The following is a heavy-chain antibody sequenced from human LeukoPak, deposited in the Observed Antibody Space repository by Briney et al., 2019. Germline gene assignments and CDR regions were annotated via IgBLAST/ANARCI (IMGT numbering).Heavy chain of an antibody. J-gene: IGHJ4*02. Sequence: GGSLRLSCSASGFTFSSYAMYWVRQAPGKGLEYVSGISSNGGSTYYADSVRGRFTISRDNSKNTLYLQMSSLRAEDTAVYYCVKITSSSGGDYWGQGTLVTVSS. D-gene: IGHD6-19*01. CDR3: VKITSSSGGDY. CDR1: GFTFSSYA. V-gene: IGHV3-64D*09. CDR2: ISSNGGST.